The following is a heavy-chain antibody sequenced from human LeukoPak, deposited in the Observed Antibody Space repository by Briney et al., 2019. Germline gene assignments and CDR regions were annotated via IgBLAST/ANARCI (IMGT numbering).Heavy chain of an antibody. CDR1: GYSFTSYW. CDR2: IDPSDSYT. J-gene: IGHJ4*02. Sequence: GESQKISCKGSGYSFTSYWISWVRQMPGKGLEWMGRIDPSDSYTNYSPSFQGHVTISADKSISTAYLQWSSLKASDTAMYYCARPLSGSSTTVDYWGQGTLVTVSS. V-gene: IGHV5-10-1*01. D-gene: IGHD1-26*01. CDR3: ARPLSGSSTTVDY.